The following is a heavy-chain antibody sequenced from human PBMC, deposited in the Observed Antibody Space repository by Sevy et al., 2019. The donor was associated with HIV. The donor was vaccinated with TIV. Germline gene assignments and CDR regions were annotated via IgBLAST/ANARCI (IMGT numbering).Heavy chain of an antibody. V-gene: IGHV3-11*01. CDR3: ARENTMIEEPGWFDP. Sequence: GGSLRLSCAASGFTFSDYYMSWIRQAPGKGLEWVSYISRSGSTINYADSVKGRFTISRDNANNSPYLQINSLRAEDTAVYYCARENTMIEEPGWFDPWGQGPLVTVSS. D-gene: IGHD3-22*01. J-gene: IGHJ5*02. CDR2: ISRSGSTI. CDR1: GFTFSDYY.